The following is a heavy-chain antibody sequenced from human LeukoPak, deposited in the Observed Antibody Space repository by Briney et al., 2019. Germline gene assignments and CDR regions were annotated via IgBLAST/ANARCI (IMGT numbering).Heavy chain of an antibody. J-gene: IGHJ6*02. CDR1: GYTFTGYY. CDR2: INPNSGGT. CDR3: ATAARVKYYYYYGMDV. D-gene: IGHD2/OR15-2a*01. Sequence: GASVKVSCKASGYTFTGYYMHWVRQAPGQGLEWMGWINPNSGGTNYAQKFQGRVTMTEDTSTDTAYMELSSLRSEDTAVYYCATAARVKYYYYYGMDVWGQGTTVTVSS. V-gene: IGHV1-2*02.